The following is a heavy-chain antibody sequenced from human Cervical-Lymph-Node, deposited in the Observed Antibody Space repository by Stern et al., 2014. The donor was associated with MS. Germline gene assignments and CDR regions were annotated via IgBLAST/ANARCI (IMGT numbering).Heavy chain of an antibody. V-gene: IGHV1-2*02. D-gene: IGHD1/OR15-1a*01. CDR3: TRLDIGTKGTNFHY. J-gene: IGHJ1*01. CDR2: INPHTGDT. Sequence: QVQLVQSGAEVKKPGASVTVSCKTSGYTFLGFYIHWVRQVPGQGPEWMGWINPHTGDTNYAPKFQGRVTMTSDASINTSYMQLSGLTSDDRAIYYCTRLDIGTKGTNFHYWGQGTLIVVSS. CDR1: GYTFLGFY.